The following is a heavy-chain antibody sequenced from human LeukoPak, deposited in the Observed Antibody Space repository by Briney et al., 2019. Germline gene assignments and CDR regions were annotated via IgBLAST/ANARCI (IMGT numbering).Heavy chain of an antibody. CDR1: GYTFTGYY. J-gene: IGHJ4*02. CDR2: INPNNGGT. CDR3: SRDPKR. V-gene: IGHV1-2*06. Sequence: ASVKVSCKASGYTFTGYYMHWVRQAPGQGLEWMGRINPNNGGTNYAQKFQGRVTMTRDTSISTAYMELSRLSSDDTAVYFFSRDPKRWGQGNLVTVSS.